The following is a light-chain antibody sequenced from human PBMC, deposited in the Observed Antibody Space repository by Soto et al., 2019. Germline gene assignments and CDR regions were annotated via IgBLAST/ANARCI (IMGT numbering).Light chain of an antibody. J-gene: IGLJ2*01. CDR2: EVT. Sequence: QSVLTQPASVSGSPGQSITISCTGTSSDVGSYNLVSWYQQHPGKAPKLMIFEVTKRPSGVSYRFSGSKSGHTASLTVSGLQAEDEADYYCCSYAGSNTFVFGGGTKLTVL. V-gene: IGLV2-23*02. CDR3: CSYAGSNTFV. CDR1: SSDVGSYNL.